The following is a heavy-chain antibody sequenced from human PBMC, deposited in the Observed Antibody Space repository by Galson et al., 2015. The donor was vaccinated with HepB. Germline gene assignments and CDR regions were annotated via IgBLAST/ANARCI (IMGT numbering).Heavy chain of an antibody. CDR1: GFTFSSYA. V-gene: IGHV3-23*01. CDR3: AKNYGDYVNWFDP. D-gene: IGHD4-17*01. Sequence: SLRLSCAGSGFTFSSYAMSWVRQAPGKGLEWVSGISGSGGSTYYADSVKGRFTISRDNSKNTLYVQMNSLRAEDTAVYYCAKNYGDYVNWFDPWGQGTLVTVSS. CDR2: ISGSGGST. J-gene: IGHJ5*02.